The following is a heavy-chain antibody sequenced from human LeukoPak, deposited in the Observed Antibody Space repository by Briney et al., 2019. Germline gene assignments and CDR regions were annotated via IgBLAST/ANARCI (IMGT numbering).Heavy chain of an antibody. Sequence: SETLSLTCAVSGGSVSNNNWWSWVRQSPGQGLEWIGEIHQSGLTNYNPSLKSRILISVDKSKDQFSLQLTSVTAADTAVYYCAKAGYYDLDYWGQGTLVTVSS. CDR2: IHQSGLT. CDR1: GGSVSNNNW. D-gene: IGHD3-22*01. CDR3: AKAGYYDLDY. J-gene: IGHJ4*02. V-gene: IGHV4-4*02.